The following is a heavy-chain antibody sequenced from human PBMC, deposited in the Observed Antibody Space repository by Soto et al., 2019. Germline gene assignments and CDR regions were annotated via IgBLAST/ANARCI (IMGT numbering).Heavy chain of an antibody. V-gene: IGHV4-30-4*01. CDR1: GGSISSGVYY. CDR3: ARESGAELYYFDY. CDR2: FSNSGRT. Sequence: SETPSLTCTVSGGSISSGVYYWAWIRQPPGKGLEWIGYFSNSGRTYYSPSLKSRVTISVDTSKNQFSLELTSVTAADTAVYYCARESGAELYYFDYWGLGTLVTVSS. J-gene: IGHJ4*02. D-gene: IGHD6-25*01.